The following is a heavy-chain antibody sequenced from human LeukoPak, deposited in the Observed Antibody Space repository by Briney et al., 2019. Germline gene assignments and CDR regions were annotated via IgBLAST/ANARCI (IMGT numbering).Heavy chain of an antibody. J-gene: IGHJ4*02. D-gene: IGHD6-13*01. CDR3: ARATPPYSSSWYEDLVERGLDY. V-gene: IGHV7-4-1*02. Sequence: ASVKVSCKASGYTFTSYAMNWVRQAPGQGLEWMGWINTNTGNPTYAQGFTGRFVFSLDTSVSTAYLQISSLKAGDTAVYYCARATPPYSSSWYEDLVERGLDYWGQGTLVTVSS. CDR1: GYTFTSYA. CDR2: INTNTGNP.